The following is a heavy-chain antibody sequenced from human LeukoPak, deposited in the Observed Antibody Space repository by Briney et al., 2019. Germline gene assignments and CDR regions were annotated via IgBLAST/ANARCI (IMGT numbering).Heavy chain of an antibody. V-gene: IGHV3-7*01. CDR1: GFTFSRYC. CDR3: VTSDYFGSGRAGVSPSDY. D-gene: IGHD3-10*01. J-gene: IGHJ4*02. CDR2: IIQDGSAK. Sequence: GGSLRLSCAASGFTFSRYCMTWVRQAPGKGLEWVANIIQDGSAKDYVDSVKGRFTISRDNANNSLYLQMNSLRAEDTALYYCVTSDYFGSGRAGVSPSDYWGQGTLVTVSS.